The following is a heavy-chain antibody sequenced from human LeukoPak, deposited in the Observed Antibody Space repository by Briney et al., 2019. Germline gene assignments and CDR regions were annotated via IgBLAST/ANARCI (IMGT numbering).Heavy chain of an antibody. CDR1: GGTFSSYA. J-gene: IGHJ4*02. CDR3: ARPGYGDYGGYYFDY. D-gene: IGHD4-17*01. V-gene: IGHV1-69*04. Sequence: ASVKVFCKASGGTFSSYAISWVRQAPGQGLEWMGRIIPILGIANYAQKFQGRVTITADKSTSTAYMELSSLRSEDTAVYYCARPGYGDYGGYYFDYWGQGTLVTVSS. CDR2: IIPILGIA.